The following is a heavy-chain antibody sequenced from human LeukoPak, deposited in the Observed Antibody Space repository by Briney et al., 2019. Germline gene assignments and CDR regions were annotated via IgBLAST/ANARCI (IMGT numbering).Heavy chain of an antibody. CDR3: YGEGY. CDR1: GLRFDNYA. Sequence: PGGSLRLSCAVSGLRFDNYAMSWVRQAPGKGLDWVSTISATGDSTYYADSVKGRFTVSRDNSKNTVYLQLNSLSAEDTAVYYCYGEGYWGQGTLVTVSS. D-gene: IGHD4/OR15-4a*01. CDR2: ISATGDST. V-gene: IGHV3-23*01. J-gene: IGHJ4*02.